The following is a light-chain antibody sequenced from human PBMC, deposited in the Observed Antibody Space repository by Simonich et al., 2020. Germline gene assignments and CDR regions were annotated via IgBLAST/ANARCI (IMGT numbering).Light chain of an antibody. CDR3: QTWGTGIQV. Sequence: QLVLTQSPSASASLGASVKLTCTLSSGHSSYAIAWHQQQPEKGPRYWMKLNSDGSRSKGDGIPERFSGSSSGAERYLTIPSLQSEDEADYYCQTWGTGIQVFGGGTKLTVL. V-gene: IGLV4-69*01. CDR1: SGHSSYA. CDR2: LNSDGSR. J-gene: IGLJ3*02.